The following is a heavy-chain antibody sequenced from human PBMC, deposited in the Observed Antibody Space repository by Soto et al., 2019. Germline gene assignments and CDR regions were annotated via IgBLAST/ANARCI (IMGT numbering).Heavy chain of an antibody. D-gene: IGHD2-2*01. CDR3: AKARGSSTPAPGSY. CDR2: ISGSGGDT. Sequence: GGSLRLSCAASGFTFSTYAMSWVRQAPGKGPEWVSVISGSGGDTYYADSVKGRFTISRDNSKNTLSLQMNSLRAEDTAVYYCAKARGSSTPAPGSYWGQGT. V-gene: IGHV3-23*01. CDR1: GFTFSTYA. J-gene: IGHJ1*01.